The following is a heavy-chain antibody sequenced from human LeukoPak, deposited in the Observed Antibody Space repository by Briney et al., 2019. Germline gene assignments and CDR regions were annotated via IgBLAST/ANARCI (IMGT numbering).Heavy chain of an antibody. CDR1: GYTFTTYD. V-gene: IGHV1-69*05. J-gene: IGHJ4*02. CDR3: ARQAASRGAFDY. Sequence: ASVKVSCKTSGYTFTTYDISWVRQAPGQGLEWMGGIIPIFGTANYAQKFQGRVTITTDESTSTAYMELSSLRSEDTAVYYCARQAASRGAFDYWGQGTLVTVSS. D-gene: IGHD6-13*01. CDR2: IIPIFGTA.